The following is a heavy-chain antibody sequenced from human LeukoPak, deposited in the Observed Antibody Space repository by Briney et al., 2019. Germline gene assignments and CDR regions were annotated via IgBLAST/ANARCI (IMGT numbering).Heavy chain of an antibody. J-gene: IGHJ4*02. Sequence: AGRSLRLSCAASGFTFSSYWMNWVRQAPGKGLEWVANIKQDGSGIYYVDSVKGRFTISRDNAKNPLYLQMNTLRAEDTAVYYCASDGHSTGSFDYWGQGTLVTVSS. D-gene: IGHD6-19*01. CDR2: IKQDGSGI. CDR3: ASDGHSTGSFDY. CDR1: GFTFSSYW. V-gene: IGHV3-7*05.